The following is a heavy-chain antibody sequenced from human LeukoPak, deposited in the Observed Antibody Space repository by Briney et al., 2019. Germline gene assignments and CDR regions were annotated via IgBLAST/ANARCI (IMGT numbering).Heavy chain of an antibody. D-gene: IGHD6-13*01. CDR2: INPSGGST. J-gene: IGHJ4*02. CDR3: ARADAAGGKGTELSRSWQNPIFDY. V-gene: IGHV1-46*01. CDR1: GYTFTSYF. Sequence: ASVKVSCMASGYTFTSYFMHWVRQAPGQGREWMGIINPSGGSTSYARKFRGRVTMTSDTSTRTVHMELSSLRSEDTAVYYCARADAAGGKGTELSRSWQNPIFDYWGQGTLVTVSS.